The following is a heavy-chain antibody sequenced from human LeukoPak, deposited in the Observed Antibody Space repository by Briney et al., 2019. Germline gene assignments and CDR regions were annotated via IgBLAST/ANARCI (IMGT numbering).Heavy chain of an antibody. V-gene: IGHV1-2*02. J-gene: IGHJ3*02. D-gene: IGHD1-26*01. CDR1: GYTFTGYY. CDR3: ARPRIVGAKDAFDI. Sequence: ASVKVSCKASGYTFTGYYMHWLRQAPGQELEWMGWINPNSGGTNYAQKFQGRVTMTRDTSISTAYMELSRLRSDDTAVYYCARPRIVGAKDAFDIWGQGTMVTVSS. CDR2: INPNSGGT.